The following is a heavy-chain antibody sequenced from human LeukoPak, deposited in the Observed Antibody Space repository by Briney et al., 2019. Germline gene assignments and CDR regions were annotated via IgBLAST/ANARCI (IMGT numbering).Heavy chain of an antibody. Sequence: EASVKVSCKVSGYTLTELSMHWVRQAPGKGLEWMGGFDPEDGETIYAQKFQGRVTMTEDTSTDTAYMELSSLRSEDTAVYYCATDYCSSTSCYRGGYDYWGQGTLVTVSS. V-gene: IGHV1-24*01. J-gene: IGHJ4*02. D-gene: IGHD2-2*02. CDR1: GYTLTELS. CDR3: ATDYCSSTSCYRGGYDY. CDR2: FDPEDGET.